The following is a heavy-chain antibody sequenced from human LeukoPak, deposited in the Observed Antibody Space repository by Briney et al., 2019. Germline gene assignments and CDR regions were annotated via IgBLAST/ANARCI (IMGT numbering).Heavy chain of an antibody. D-gene: IGHD6-13*01. CDR2: IYPGDSDT. Sequence: GESLKISCKASGYSFTSFWIGWVRQMPGKGLEWMGIIYPGDSDTRYSPSFQGQVTISADKSISTAYLQWYSLKASDTAMYYCAREAHGLAAAPFDYWGQGTLVTVSS. CDR1: GYSFTSFW. CDR3: AREAHGLAAAPFDY. J-gene: IGHJ4*02. V-gene: IGHV5-51*01.